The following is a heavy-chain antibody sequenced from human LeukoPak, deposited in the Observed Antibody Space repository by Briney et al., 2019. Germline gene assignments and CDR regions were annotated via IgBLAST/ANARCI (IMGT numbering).Heavy chain of an antibody. V-gene: IGHV3-53*01. Sequence: GGSLRLSCAASGFTVSSNYMSWVRQAPGKGLEWVSVIYTIGTTFNADSVKGRFTISRDNSKNTLYLEMNSVRAEDTAVYYCARGTVGVGKVDYWGQGTLVTVSS. J-gene: IGHJ4*02. CDR1: GFTVSSNY. CDR2: IYTIGTT. CDR3: ARGTVGVGKVDY. D-gene: IGHD2-21*01.